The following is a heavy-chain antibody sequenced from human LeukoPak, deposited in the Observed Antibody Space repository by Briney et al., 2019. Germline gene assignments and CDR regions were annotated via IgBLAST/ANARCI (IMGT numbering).Heavy chain of an antibody. CDR1: GFTFGTYW. J-gene: IGHJ4*02. D-gene: IGHD5-12*01. CDR2: ISSDESIT. V-gene: IGHV3-74*01. Sequence: PGGSLGFSGPASGFTFGTYWRHWAAKVQGRGWLWVSRISSDESITSYADSVKGRFSISRDNSKNTLFLQMNSLRAEDTAVYYCVKEVVATIPPLWGQGTLVTVSS. CDR3: VKEVVATIPPL.